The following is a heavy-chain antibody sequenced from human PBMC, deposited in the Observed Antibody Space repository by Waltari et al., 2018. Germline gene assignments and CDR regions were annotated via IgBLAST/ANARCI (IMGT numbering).Heavy chain of an antibody. CDR2: IYHSGST. J-gene: IGHJ4*02. CDR1: GYSISSGYY. CDR3: ARDRGSSSWYDFIDY. D-gene: IGHD6-13*01. Sequence: QVQLQESGPGLVKPSETLSLTCAVSGYSISSGYYWGWIRQPPGKVLEWIGSIYHSGSTYYNPSLKSRVTISVDTSKNQFSLKLSSVTAADTAVYYCARDRGSSSWYDFIDYWGQGTLVTVSS. V-gene: IGHV4-38-2*02.